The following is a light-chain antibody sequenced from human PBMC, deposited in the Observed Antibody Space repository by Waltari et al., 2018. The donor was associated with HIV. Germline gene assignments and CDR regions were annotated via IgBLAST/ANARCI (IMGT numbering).Light chain of an antibody. CDR3: SSYTSSSTRV. J-gene: IGLJ3*02. Sequence: QSALTQPASVSGSPGQSITISCTGTSSDVGGYNSVSWYQQHPGKAPKPRIYEVSNRPSGVSNRFSGSKSGNTASLAISGLQAEDEADYYCSSYTSSSTRVFGGGTKLTVL. CDR2: EVS. CDR1: SSDVGGYNS. V-gene: IGLV2-14*01.